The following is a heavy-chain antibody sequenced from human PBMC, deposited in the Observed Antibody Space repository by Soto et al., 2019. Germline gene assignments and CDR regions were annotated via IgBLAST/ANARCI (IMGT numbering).Heavy chain of an antibody. D-gene: IGHD2-15*01. Sequence: QVQLVQSGAEVKKPGASVKVSCKASGYTFTTHGISWVRQAPGQGLEWMGWVRGDNGHTNYAQSLQGRVTMTTDTSTNTAYMELRSLRSDDTAVYYWARDFGYCRSGTCYREWFDPWGQGTLVTVSS. CDR2: VRGDNGHT. CDR3: ARDFGYCRSGTCYREWFDP. V-gene: IGHV1-18*01. J-gene: IGHJ5*02. CDR1: GYTFTTHG.